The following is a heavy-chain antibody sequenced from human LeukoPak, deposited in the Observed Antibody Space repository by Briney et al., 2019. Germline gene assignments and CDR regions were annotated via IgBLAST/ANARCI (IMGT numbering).Heavy chain of an antibody. CDR2: IKEDGSEK. V-gene: IGHV3-7*01. CDR1: GFAFSNYW. D-gene: IGHD6-13*01. J-gene: IGHJ4*02. Sequence: GGSLRLSCAASGFAFSNYWMSWVRQAPGKGLEWVANIKEDGSEKYYVDSVEGRFTISRDNARNSLYLQMNSLRAEDTAVYYCASGRQLGYWGQGTLVTVSS. CDR3: ASGRQLGY.